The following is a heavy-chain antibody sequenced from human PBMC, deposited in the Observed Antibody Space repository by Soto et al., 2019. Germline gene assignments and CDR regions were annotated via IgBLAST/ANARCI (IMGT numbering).Heavy chain of an antibody. D-gene: IGHD1-26*01. CDR2: ISASSDRT. V-gene: IGHV3-23*01. Sequence: PGGSLRLSCAASGFTFGNYAMTWVRQCSGRGLEWVSAISASSDRTYYADSVKGRFTISRDNSKNTLYLQMNSLTAEDTAIYFFVKNLGSGERGSYGPNGAYWGLGTLVTVSS. CDR3: VKNLGSGERGSYGPNGAY. CDR1: GFTFGNYA. J-gene: IGHJ4*02.